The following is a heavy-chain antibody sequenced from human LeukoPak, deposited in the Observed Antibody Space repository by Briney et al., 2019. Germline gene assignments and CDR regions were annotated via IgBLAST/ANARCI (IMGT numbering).Heavy chain of an antibody. V-gene: IGHV3-66*01. CDR3: ARDYYDILTANRQTKSSYFDY. J-gene: IGHJ4*02. CDR2: IYSGDNT. CDR1: GFTVSSNY. Sequence: GGSLRLSCVASGFTVSSNYMSWVRQAPGKGLERVSVIYSGDNTYYVDSVKGRFTISRDSSKNTLYLQMNSLRAEDTAVYYCARDYYDILTANRQTKSSYFDYWGQGTLVTVSS. D-gene: IGHD3-9*01.